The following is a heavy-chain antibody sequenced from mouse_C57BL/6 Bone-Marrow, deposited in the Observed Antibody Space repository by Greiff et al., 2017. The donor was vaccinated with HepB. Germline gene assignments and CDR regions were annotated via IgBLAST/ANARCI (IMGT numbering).Heavy chain of an antibody. Sequence: VQVVESGPGLVQPSQSLSITCTVSGFSLTSYGVHWVRQSPGKGLEWLGVIWSGGSTDYNAAFISRLSIIKDNSTSQVFFKMNSLQADDTAIYYCARTDYYGSSHWYFDVWGTGTTVTVSS. CDR1: GFSLTSYG. J-gene: IGHJ1*03. CDR2: IWSGGST. CDR3: ARTDYYGSSHWYFDV. D-gene: IGHD1-1*01. V-gene: IGHV2-2*01.